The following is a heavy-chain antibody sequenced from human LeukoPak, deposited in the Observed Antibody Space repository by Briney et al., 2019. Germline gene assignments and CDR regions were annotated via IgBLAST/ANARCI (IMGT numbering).Heavy chain of an antibody. Sequence: GGSLRLSYAASGFTFSNYAIHWVRQAPGKGLEWVAAISSDGSSKYYAGSVRGRSTISRDKSNNTVSLQMSSLRPEDTAVYYCAKGSGGSCYSSGDVWGQGTTVTVSS. D-gene: IGHD2-15*01. J-gene: IGHJ6*02. CDR1: GFTFSNYA. V-gene: IGHV3-30*18. CDR2: ISSDGSSK. CDR3: AKGSGGSCYSSGDV.